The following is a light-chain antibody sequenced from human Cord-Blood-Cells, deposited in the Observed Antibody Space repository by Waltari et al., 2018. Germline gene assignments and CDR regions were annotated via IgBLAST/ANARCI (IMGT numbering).Light chain of an antibody. J-gene: IGLJ2*01. Sequence: QSVLTQPPSASGTPGQRVTISCSGSSSNIGSNYVSWYQQLPGTAPKLLSYRNTQRPSGVPDRFSGSKSGTSASLAISGLRSEDEADYYCAAWDDSLSGHVVFGGGTKLTVL. CDR2: RNT. CDR3: AAWDDSLSGHVV. CDR1: SSNIGSNY. V-gene: IGLV1-47*01.